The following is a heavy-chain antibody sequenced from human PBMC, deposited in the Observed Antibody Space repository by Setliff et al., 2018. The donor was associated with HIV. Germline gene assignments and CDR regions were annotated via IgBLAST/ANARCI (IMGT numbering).Heavy chain of an antibody. Sequence: PGGSLRLSCEASGFTLRSYAMYWVRQAPGKGLEWVAGISGAGATTYYADSVKGRFTISRDNSENTLYLQMNSLRADDTAVYYCTKKGPKGQWLVDLYFDSWGQGTLVTVSS. J-gene: IGHJ4*02. CDR1: GFTLRSYA. CDR2: ISGAGATT. CDR3: TKKGPKGQWLVDLYFDS. V-gene: IGHV3-23*01. D-gene: IGHD6-19*01.